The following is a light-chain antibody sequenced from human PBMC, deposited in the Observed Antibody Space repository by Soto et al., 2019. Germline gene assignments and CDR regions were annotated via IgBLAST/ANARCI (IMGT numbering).Light chain of an antibody. V-gene: IGKV3-11*01. CDR2: GAS. J-gene: IGKJ5*01. CDR3: QQRSNWPPIT. Sequence: ESVLTQSPGTLSLSPGERAIISCRASQTIRGNYLAWYQQKPGQAPRLLIFGASNRATGTPARFSGSGSGTDFTLTISSLEPEDFAVYYCQQRSNWPPITFGQGTRLEIK. CDR1: QTIRGNY.